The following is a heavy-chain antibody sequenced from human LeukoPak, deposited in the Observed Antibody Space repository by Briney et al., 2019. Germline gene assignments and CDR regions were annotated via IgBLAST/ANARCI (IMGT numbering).Heavy chain of an antibody. CDR3: SKDSVGVAGPDY. J-gene: IGHJ4*02. CDR1: GFTYSSYA. CDR2: ISHSGGST. D-gene: IGHD6-19*01. Sequence: GGSLRLSCAASGFTYSSYAMSWVRQAPGKGPEWVSAISHSGGSTYYADSVKGRFTISRDNSKNTLYLQMNSLRAEDTAVYYCSKDSVGVAGPDYWGQGTLVTVSS. V-gene: IGHV3-23*01.